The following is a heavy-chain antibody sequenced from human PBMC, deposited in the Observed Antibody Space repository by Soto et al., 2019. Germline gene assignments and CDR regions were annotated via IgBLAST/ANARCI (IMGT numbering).Heavy chain of an antibody. D-gene: IGHD5-12*01. CDR2: IIPIFGTA. CDR1: GGTFSSYA. Sequence: SVKVSCKASGGTFSSYAISWVRQAPGQGLEWMGGIIPIFGTANYAQKFQGRVTITADESTSTAYMELSSLRSEDTAVYYCARDSGAATIPYDYYYGMDVWGQGTTVTVPS. CDR3: ARDSGAATIPYDYYYGMDV. J-gene: IGHJ6*02. V-gene: IGHV1-69*13.